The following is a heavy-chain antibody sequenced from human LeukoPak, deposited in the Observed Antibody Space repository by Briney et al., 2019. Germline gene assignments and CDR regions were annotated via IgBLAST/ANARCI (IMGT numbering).Heavy chain of an antibody. Sequence: SGTLSLTCTVSGGSISSSSYYWGWIRQPPGKGLEWIGSIYYSGSTYYNPSLKGRVTISVDTSKNQFSLKLTSVTAADTAVYYCARAVICSGGSRYLNYWGQGALDTLSS. D-gene: IGHD2-15*01. J-gene: IGHJ4*02. CDR1: GGSISSSSYY. V-gene: IGHV4-39*01. CDR3: ARAVICSGGSRYLNY. CDR2: IYYSGST.